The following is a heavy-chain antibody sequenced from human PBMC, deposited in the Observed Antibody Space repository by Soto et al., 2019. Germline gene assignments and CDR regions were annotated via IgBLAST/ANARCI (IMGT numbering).Heavy chain of an antibody. CDR1: GFTFSSYN. J-gene: IGHJ4*02. Sequence: EVQLVESGGGLVQPGGSLRLSCAASGFTFSSYNMNWVRQAPGKGLEWVSYISVGGSTIYYADSVKGRFTISRDNAKNSVYLQMNILRNDEKALYYCASEGSAVAGTAWYFDYVGKGTLVT. V-gene: IGHV3-48*02. CDR2: ISVGGSTI. CDR3: ASEGSAVAGTAWYFDY. D-gene: IGHD6-19*01.